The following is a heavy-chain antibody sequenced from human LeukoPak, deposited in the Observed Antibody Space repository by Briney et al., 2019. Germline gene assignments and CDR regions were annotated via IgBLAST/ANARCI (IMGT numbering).Heavy chain of an antibody. V-gene: IGHV1-24*01. Sequence: ASVKVSRKVSVYTLPEVSMHWVRQAPGKGLEWMGGFDPEDGETIYAQKFQGRVTMTEDTSTDTAYMELSSLRSDDTAVYYCARDFEWLYLDYWGQGTLVTVSS. J-gene: IGHJ4*02. CDR3: ARDFEWLYLDY. CDR1: VYTLPEVS. CDR2: FDPEDGET. D-gene: IGHD3-3*01.